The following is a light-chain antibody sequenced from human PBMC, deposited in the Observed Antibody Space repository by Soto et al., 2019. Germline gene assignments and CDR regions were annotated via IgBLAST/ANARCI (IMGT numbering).Light chain of an antibody. J-gene: IGKJ1*01. V-gene: IGKV3-20*01. CDR3: QHFGRSPPSWT. CDR1: QSVSSSY. Sequence: EIVLTQSPGTLSLSPGERATLSCRASQSVSSSYLASYQQKPGQPPRLLISDASSRATGIPDRFSGSGSGTDFTLTISSLEPEDFAVYYCQHFGRSPPSWTFGQGTKVEIK. CDR2: DAS.